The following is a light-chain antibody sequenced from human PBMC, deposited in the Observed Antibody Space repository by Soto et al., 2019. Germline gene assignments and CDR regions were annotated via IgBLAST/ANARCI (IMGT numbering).Light chain of an antibody. CDR3: QQSSRTPIT. V-gene: IGKV1-39*01. CDR2: GAS. Sequence: DIQMTQSPSSLSASVGDRVTISCRTSQRINSYLNWYQQKPGEAPTLLIYGASSLQSGVPSRFSGSGSGTDFTLAINSLQPEDFATYYCQQSSRTPITFGQGTRREIK. J-gene: IGKJ5*01. CDR1: QRINSY.